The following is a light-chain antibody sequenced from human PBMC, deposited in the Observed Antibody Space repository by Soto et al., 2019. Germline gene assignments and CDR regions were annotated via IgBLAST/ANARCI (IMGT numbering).Light chain of an antibody. CDR3: SSFTISSSYV. Sequence: QSALAQPASVSGSPGQSIAISCTGTSSDVGSYNSVSWYQQYPGKAPTLMIHDVSDRPSGVSNRFSGSKSGNTASLTISGLQAEDEADYYCSSFTISSSYVFGSGTKVTVL. CDR1: SSDVGSYNS. V-gene: IGLV2-14*03. J-gene: IGLJ1*01. CDR2: DVS.